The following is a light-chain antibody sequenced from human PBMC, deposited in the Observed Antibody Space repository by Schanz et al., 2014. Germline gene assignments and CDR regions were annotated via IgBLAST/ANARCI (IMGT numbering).Light chain of an antibody. CDR3: SSYAGSNNPVV. CDR2: DVS. V-gene: IGLV2-14*03. CDR1: SSDVGGYNY. J-gene: IGLJ2*01. Sequence: QSALTQPASVSGSPGQSITISCTGTSSDVGGYNYVSWYQHHPGKAPKLMIYDVSNRPSGVSDRFSGSKSGNTASLTISGLQAEDEADYYCSSYAGSNNPVVFGGGTKLTVL.